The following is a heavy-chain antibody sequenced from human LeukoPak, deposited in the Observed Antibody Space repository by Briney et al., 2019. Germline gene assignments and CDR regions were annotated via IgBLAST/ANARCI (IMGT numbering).Heavy chain of an antibody. CDR1: GFTFSSYG. CDR2: IRYDGSNK. J-gene: IGHJ4*02. CDR3: AKVSPRGSIAARSRLDY. V-gene: IGHV3-30*02. D-gene: IGHD6-6*01. Sequence: GGSLRLSCAASGFTFSSYGMHWVRQAPGKGLEWVAFIRYDGSNKYYADSVKGRFTISSDNSKNTLYLQMNSLRAEDTAVYYCAKVSPRGSIAARSRLDYWGQGTLVSVSS.